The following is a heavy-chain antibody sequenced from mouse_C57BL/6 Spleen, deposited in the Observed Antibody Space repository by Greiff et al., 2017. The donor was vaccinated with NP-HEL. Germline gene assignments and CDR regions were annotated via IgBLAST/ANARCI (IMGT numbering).Heavy chain of an antibody. V-gene: IGHV1-52*01. CDR3: ARVIYYGNSYWFAY. CDR2: IDPSDSET. Sequence: QVQLQQPGAELVRPGSSVKLSCKASGYTFTSYWMHWVKQRPIQGLEWIGNIDPSDSETHYNQKFKDKATLTVDKSSSTAYMQLSSLTSEDSAVYYCARVIYYGNSYWFAYWGQGTLVTVSA. D-gene: IGHD2-1*01. J-gene: IGHJ3*01. CDR1: GYTFTSYW.